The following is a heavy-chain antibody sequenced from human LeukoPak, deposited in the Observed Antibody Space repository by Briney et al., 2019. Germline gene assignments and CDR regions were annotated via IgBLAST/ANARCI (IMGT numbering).Heavy chain of an antibody. V-gene: IGHV4-59*01. Sequence: SETLSLTCTVSGGSISGDYWSWIRQPPGKGLEWLGYIYYSGSTSYNPSLKSRVTILVDTSKNQFSLNLSSVTAADTAVYYCARGGSSSNFYVYWGQGTLVTVSS. CDR3: ARGGSSSNFYVY. D-gene: IGHD2-2*01. CDR2: IYYSGST. CDR1: GGSISGDY. J-gene: IGHJ4*02.